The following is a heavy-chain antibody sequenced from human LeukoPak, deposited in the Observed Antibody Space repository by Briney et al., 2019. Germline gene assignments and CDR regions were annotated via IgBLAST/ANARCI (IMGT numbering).Heavy chain of an antibody. CDR3: AGARGAHLFDY. CDR2: IKLDGSEK. V-gene: IGHV3-7*01. CDR1: GFTFSSYW. J-gene: IGHJ4*02. Sequence: GGSLRLSCAASGFTFSSYWMSWVHQAPGKGLEWVANIKLDGSEKYYVDSVKGRFTISRDNAMNSLYLQMNILRAEDTAVYYCAGARGAHLFDYWGQGTLVTV. D-gene: IGHD3-10*01.